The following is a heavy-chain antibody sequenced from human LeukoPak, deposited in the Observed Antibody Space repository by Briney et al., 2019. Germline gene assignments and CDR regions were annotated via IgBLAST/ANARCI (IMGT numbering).Heavy chain of an antibody. J-gene: IGHJ4*01. CDR3: ARTVYGSGYPDY. Sequence: EASVKVSCKASGYTFTGYYMHWVRQAPGQGLEWMGWINPNSGGTNYAQKLQGRVTMTRDTSISTAYMELSRLRSDDTAVYYCARTVYGSGYPDYWGHGTLVTVSS. CDR2: INPNSGGT. CDR1: GYTFTGYY. V-gene: IGHV1-2*02. D-gene: IGHD3-10*01.